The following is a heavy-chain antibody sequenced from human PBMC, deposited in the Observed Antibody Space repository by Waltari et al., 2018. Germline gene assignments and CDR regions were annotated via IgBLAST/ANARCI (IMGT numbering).Heavy chain of an antibody. D-gene: IGHD5-12*01. Sequence: EVLLVESGGGLVQTGGSLRLSCAASRFTFINYWMNWVHQAPGKGLEWVANINQDGSEEYYVDSVKGRFTISRDNAKNSLYLEMKTLRAEDTAIYYCARTGARWLQFAAFDIWGQGTMVTVSS. CDR3: ARTGARWLQFAAFDI. J-gene: IGHJ3*02. V-gene: IGHV3-7*01. CDR2: INQDGSEE. CDR1: RFTFINYW.